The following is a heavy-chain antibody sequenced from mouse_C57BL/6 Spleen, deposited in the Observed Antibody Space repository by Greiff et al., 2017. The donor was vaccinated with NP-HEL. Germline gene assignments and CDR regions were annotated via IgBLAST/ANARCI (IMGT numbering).Heavy chain of an antibody. Sequence: QVQLKESGPGLVAPSQSLSITCTVSGFSLTSYGVHWVRQPPGKGLEWLVVIWSDGSTTYNSALKSRLSISKDNSKSQVFLKMNSLQTDDTAMYYCARHEKGYGGPCAYWGQGTLVTVSA. CDR2: IWSDGST. CDR1: GFSLTSYG. CDR3: ARHEKGYGGPCAY. D-gene: IGHD1-1*02. V-gene: IGHV2-6-1*01. J-gene: IGHJ3*01.